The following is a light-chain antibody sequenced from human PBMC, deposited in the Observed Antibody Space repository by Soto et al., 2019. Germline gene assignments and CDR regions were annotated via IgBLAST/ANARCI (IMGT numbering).Light chain of an antibody. J-gene: IGKJ4*01. Sequence: DIQMTQSPSTLSASVGERVTITCRASQSFSSWLAWYQQKPGKAPTLLLYKTSTLESGVPSRFSGSGSGTEFTLTISSLQPDDFAAYYCQQYNSNPLTFGGGTKVEIK. V-gene: IGKV1-5*03. CDR2: KTS. CDR1: QSFSSW. CDR3: QQYNSNPLT.